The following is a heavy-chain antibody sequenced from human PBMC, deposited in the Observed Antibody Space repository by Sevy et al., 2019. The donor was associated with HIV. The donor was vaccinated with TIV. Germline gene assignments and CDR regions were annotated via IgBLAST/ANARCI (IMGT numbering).Heavy chain of an antibody. CDR2: IWYDGSNK. CDR1: GFTFSSYG. Sequence: GGSLRLSCAASGFTFSSYGMHWVLQAPGTGLEWVAVIWYDGSNKYYADSVKGRFTISRDNSKNTLYLQMNSLRAEDTAVYYCARARLTEATMVFDYWGQGTLVTVSS. J-gene: IGHJ4*02. V-gene: IGHV3-33*01. D-gene: IGHD6-25*01. CDR3: ARARLTEATMVFDY.